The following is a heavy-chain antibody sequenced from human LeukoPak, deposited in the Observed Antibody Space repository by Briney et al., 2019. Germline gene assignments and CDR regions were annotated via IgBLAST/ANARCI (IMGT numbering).Heavy chain of an antibody. J-gene: IGHJ5*02. D-gene: IGHD3-10*01. CDR2: MNPNSGDT. CDR3: ARKRMVRGVIRRGDWFDP. CDR1: GYTFTSYD. V-gene: IGHV1-8*01. Sequence: GASVKVSCKASGYTFTSYDINWVRQATGQGLEWMGWMNPNSGDTGYAQKFQGRVTMTRNTSISTAYMELSSLRSEDTAVYYCARKRMVRGVIRRGDWFDPWGQGTLVTVSS.